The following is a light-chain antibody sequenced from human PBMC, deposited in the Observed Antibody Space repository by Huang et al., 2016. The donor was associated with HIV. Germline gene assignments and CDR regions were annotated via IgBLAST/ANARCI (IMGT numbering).Light chain of an antibody. Sequence: EIVLTQSPATLSLSPGERAPRSCRASQSVSSSFAWYQQKPGQPPRLLIYDASDRATGIPAMFSGSGSGKDFTLTISSLEPEDFAVYYCQQRSNWPRTFGQGTKVEIK. CDR1: QSVSSS. J-gene: IGKJ1*01. CDR3: QQRSNWPRT. CDR2: DAS. V-gene: IGKV3-11*01.